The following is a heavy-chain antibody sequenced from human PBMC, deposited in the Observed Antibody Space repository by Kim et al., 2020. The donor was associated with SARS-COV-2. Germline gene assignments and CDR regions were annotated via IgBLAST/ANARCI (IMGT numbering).Heavy chain of an antibody. D-gene: IGHD1-1*01. Sequence: SETLSLTCSVSGGSISGYYWSWIRQPPGKGLEWIGYIYYSGSTNYNPSLRSRVTMSVDMSKNHFSLKLSSVTAADTAVYYCARGYSTGTGSRPDYWGQGTLVTVSS. CDR2: IYYSGST. J-gene: IGHJ4*02. CDR3: ARGYSTGTGSRPDY. CDR1: GGSISGYY. V-gene: IGHV4-59*12.